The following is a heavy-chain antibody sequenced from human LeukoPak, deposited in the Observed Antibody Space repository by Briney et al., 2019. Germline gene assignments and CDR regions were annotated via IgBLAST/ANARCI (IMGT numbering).Heavy chain of an antibody. CDR3: ATDFYDST. V-gene: IGHV3-15*07. CDR1: GFSIYNAW. CDR2: IRSNSDGGTI. Sequence: GGSLRLSCATSGFSIYNAWMNWVRQAPGKGLEWVGRIRSNSDGGTIDYAAPVKGRFTLSRDDSKDTLYLQMNSLQTEDTAVYYCATDFYDSTWGQGTLVTVSS. J-gene: IGHJ5*02. D-gene: IGHD3-22*01.